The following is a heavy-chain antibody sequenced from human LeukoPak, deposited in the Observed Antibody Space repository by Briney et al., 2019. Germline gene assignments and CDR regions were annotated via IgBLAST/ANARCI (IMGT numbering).Heavy chain of an antibody. J-gene: IGHJ4*02. Sequence: GGSLRLSCAASGFTFSSYAMSWVRQAPGKGLEWVSAISSSGGSTYYADSVKGRFTISRDNSKNTLYLQMNSLRAEDTAVYYCAKDPYYYDSSGYYSGYFDYWGQGTLVTVSS. CDR3: AKDPYYYDSSGYYSGYFDY. CDR2: ISSSGGST. CDR1: GFTFSSYA. D-gene: IGHD3-22*01. V-gene: IGHV3-23*01.